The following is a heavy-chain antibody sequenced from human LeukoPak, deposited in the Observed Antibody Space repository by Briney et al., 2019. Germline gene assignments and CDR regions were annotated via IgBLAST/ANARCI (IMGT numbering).Heavy chain of an antibody. CDR1: GGSFSGYY. Sequence: PSETLSLICAVSGGSFSGYYWSWIRQPPGKGLEWIGEINHSGSTEYNPSLKSRVTISVDTSKNQFSLKLSSVTAADTAVYYCASSSGWYTYLFDYWGQGTLVTVSS. D-gene: IGHD6-19*01. CDR3: ASSSGWYTYLFDY. CDR2: INHSGST. V-gene: IGHV4-34*01. J-gene: IGHJ4*02.